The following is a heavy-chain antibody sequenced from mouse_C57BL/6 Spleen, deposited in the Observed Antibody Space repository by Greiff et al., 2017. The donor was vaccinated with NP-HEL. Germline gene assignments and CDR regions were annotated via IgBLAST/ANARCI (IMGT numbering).Heavy chain of an antibody. CDR3: ARNRDYYDYDGWYFDV. J-gene: IGHJ1*03. D-gene: IGHD2-4*01. CDR2: IWSGGST. CDR1: GFSLTSYG. Sequence: QVQLQQSGPGLVQPSQSLSMTCTVSGFSLTSYGVHWVRQSPGKGLEWLGVIWSGGSTDYNAAFISRLSISKDNSKSQVFFKMNSLQADDTAIYYWARNRDYYDYDGWYFDVWGTGTTVTVSS. V-gene: IGHV2-2*01.